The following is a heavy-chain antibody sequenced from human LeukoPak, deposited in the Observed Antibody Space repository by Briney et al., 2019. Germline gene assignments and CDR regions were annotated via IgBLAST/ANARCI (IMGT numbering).Heavy chain of an antibody. CDR3: ARAVLNYYGSGRYPADAFDI. Sequence: ASVKVSCKASGYTFNSYYMHWVRQAPGQGLEWMGVINPSGVSTSYAQKFQGRVTMTRDTSTSTVYMGLSSLRSEDTAVYYCARAVLNYYGSGRYPADAFDIWGQGTMVTVSS. J-gene: IGHJ3*02. V-gene: IGHV1-46*02. CDR1: GYTFNSYY. CDR2: INPSGVST. D-gene: IGHD3-10*01.